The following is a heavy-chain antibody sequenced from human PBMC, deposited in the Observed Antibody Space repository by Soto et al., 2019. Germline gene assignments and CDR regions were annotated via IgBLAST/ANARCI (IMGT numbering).Heavy chain of an antibody. Sequence: QVQLVQSGAEVKKPGSSVKVSCKASGGTFSSYAISWVRQAPGQGLEWMGGIIPIFGTANYAQKFQGRVTITADESTSTAYMELSSLRSEDTAGYYCARGRRYFDWLLYGAFDIWGQGTMVTVSS. V-gene: IGHV1-69*01. J-gene: IGHJ3*02. CDR2: IIPIFGTA. CDR3: ARGRRYFDWLLYGAFDI. CDR1: GGTFSSYA. D-gene: IGHD3-9*01.